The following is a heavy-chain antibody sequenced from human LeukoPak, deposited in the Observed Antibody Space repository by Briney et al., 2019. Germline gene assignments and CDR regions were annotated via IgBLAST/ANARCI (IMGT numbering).Heavy chain of an antibody. Sequence: PSETLSLTCTVSGGXISSYYCSWIRQPPGKGLEWIGSIYYSGSTYYNPSLKSRVTISVDTSKNQFSLKLSSVTAADTAVYYCARGGGYDFLFDYWGQGTLVTVSS. J-gene: IGHJ4*02. CDR2: IYYSGST. D-gene: IGHD5-12*01. CDR1: GGXISSYY. CDR3: ARGGGYDFLFDY. V-gene: IGHV4-59*05.